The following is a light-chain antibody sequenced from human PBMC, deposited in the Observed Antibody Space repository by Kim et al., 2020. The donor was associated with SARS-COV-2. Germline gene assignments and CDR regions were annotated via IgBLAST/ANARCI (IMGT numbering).Light chain of an antibody. CDR1: NSDIGGYNY. CDR2: DVT. CDR3: SSYTSSKTWV. Sequence: QSALTQPASVSGSPGQWFTISCTGSNSDIGGYNYVSWYQQHPGKAPKLIIYDVTKRPSGVSDLFSGSKSGNTASLIISGLQADDEADYYCSSYTSSKTWVFGGGTKLAVL. V-gene: IGLV2-14*03. J-gene: IGLJ3*02.